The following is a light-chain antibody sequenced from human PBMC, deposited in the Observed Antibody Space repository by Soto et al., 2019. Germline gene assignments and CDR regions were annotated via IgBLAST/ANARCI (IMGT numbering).Light chain of an antibody. CDR2: DAS. CDR3: QHRTNWPPVT. CDR1: QSVGSH. Sequence: EIVLTQSPATLSLSPGERVALSCRASQSVGSHLAWYQQKPGQAPRLLIYDASSRATGIPARFSRSGSGTAFTLTIRSRESEDFAVYYCQHRTNWPPVTFGQGTRLDVK. V-gene: IGKV3-11*01. J-gene: IGKJ5*01.